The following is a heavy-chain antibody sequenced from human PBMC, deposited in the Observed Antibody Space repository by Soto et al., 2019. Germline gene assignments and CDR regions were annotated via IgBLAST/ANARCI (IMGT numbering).Heavy chain of an antibody. CDR3: ASWGTMVRGASYYYYGMDV. D-gene: IGHD3-10*01. CDR1: GFTFSSYS. J-gene: IGHJ6*02. V-gene: IGHV3-21*01. CDR2: ISSSSSYI. Sequence: GGSLRLSCAASGFTFSSYSMNWVRQAPGKGLEWVSSISSSSSYIYYADSVKGRFTISRDKAKNSLYLQMNSLRAEDTAVYYCASWGTMVRGASYYYYGMDVWSQGTTVTVSS.